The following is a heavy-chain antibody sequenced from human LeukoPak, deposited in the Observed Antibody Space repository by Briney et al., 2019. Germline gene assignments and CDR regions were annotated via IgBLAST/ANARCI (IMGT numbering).Heavy chain of an antibody. CDR3: ARARGIVGATLVY. D-gene: IGHD1-26*01. Sequence: SSVKVSRKASGGTFSSYAISWVRQAPGQGLEWMGRIIPIFGTANYAQKFQGRVTITTDESTSTAYMELSSLRSEDTAVYYCARARGIVGATLVYWGQGTLVTVSS. V-gene: IGHV1-69*05. CDR2: IIPIFGTA. J-gene: IGHJ4*02. CDR1: GGTFSSYA.